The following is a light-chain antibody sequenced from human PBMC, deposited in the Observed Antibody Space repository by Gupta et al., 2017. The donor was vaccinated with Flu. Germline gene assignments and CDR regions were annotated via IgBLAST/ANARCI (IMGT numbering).Light chain of an antibody. Sequence: EIVLTKSPGTLSLSPGERATLSCRASQSVSSSYLAWYQQKPGQAPRLLIYGASSRANGVPERFSGSGSGTEFTLTISSLQPEDFAVYYCQQYGSSSWTFGQGTKVEIK. J-gene: IGKJ1*01. CDR2: GAS. CDR3: QQYGSSSWT. CDR1: QSVSSSY. V-gene: IGKV3-20*01.